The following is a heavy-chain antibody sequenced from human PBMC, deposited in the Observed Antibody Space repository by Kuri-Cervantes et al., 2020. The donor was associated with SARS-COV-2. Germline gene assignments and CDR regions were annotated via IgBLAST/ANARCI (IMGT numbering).Heavy chain of an antibody. J-gene: IGHJ3*02. CDR2: FDPEDGET. V-gene: IGHV1-24*01. D-gene: IGHD5-24*01. Sequence: ASVKVSCKVSGYTLTELSMHWVRQAPGKGLEWMGGFDPEDGETIYAQKFQGRVTMTEDTSTDTAYMELRSLRSDDTAVYYCARDPGEMATILVRDAFDIWGQGTMVTVSS. CDR3: ARDPGEMATILVRDAFDI. CDR1: GYTLTELS.